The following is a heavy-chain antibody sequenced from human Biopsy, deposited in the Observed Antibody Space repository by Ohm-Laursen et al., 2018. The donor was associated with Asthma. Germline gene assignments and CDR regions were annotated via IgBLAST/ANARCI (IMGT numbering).Heavy chain of an antibody. CDR2: ISFDGSNK. D-gene: IGHD1-26*01. CDR1: GFTFSNYG. CDR3: AKDVFPGWELRRGPDY. Sequence: SSLRLSCAASGFTFSNYGMHWVRQAPGKGLDWVAVISFDGSNKNYTASVKGRFTISRDNSRNTLHLQMNSLRAEDTAVYYCAKDVFPGWELRRGPDYWGQGTLVTVSS. V-gene: IGHV3-30*18. J-gene: IGHJ4*02.